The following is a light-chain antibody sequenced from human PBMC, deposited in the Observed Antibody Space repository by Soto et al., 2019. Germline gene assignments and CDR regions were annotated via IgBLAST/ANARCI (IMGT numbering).Light chain of an antibody. CDR3: QQRGDWPPIT. V-gene: IGKV3D-20*02. J-gene: IGKJ5*01. Sequence: EIALTQSPGTLSLSPGERATLSCRASHTISSSYLAWYQQKPGQAPRLLMYGISRRATGIPDRFSGSGSGTDFTLTISSLEPEDFAVYYCQQRGDWPPITFGQGTRLETK. CDR1: HTISSSY. CDR2: GIS.